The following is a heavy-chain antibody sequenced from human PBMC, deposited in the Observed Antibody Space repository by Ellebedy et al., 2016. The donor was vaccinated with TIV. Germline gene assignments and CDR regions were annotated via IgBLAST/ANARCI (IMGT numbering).Heavy chain of an antibody. Sequence: GESLKISCTASGFTFNDYYMSWIRQAPGKGLEWVSYISRSSTYTKYADSVKGRFTISRDNAKNSLFLQMNSLGVEETAMYYCAREHPKYGSASYYGDYWGQGVLVTVSS. V-gene: IGHV3-11*06. CDR1: GFTFNDYY. CDR2: ISRSSTYT. CDR3: AREHPKYGSASYYGDY. J-gene: IGHJ4*02. D-gene: IGHD3-10*01.